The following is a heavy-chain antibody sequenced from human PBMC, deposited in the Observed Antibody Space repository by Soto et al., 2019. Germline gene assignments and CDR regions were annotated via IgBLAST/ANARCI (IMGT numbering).Heavy chain of an antibody. D-gene: IGHD3-22*01. J-gene: IGHJ4*02. V-gene: IGHV3-7*03. Sequence: GALRLSCAASGFTFSSYWMSWVRQAPGKGLEWVANIKQDGSEKYYVDSVKGRFTISRDNAKNSLYLQMNSLRAEDTAVYYCARDHYDSSGYYWDYWGQGTLVTVSS. CDR2: IKQDGSEK. CDR3: ARDHYDSSGYYWDY. CDR1: GFTFSSYW.